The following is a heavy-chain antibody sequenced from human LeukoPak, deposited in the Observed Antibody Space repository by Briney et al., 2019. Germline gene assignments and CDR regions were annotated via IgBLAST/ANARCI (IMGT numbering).Heavy chain of an antibody. CDR1: GGTFSSYA. V-gene: IGHV1-69*06. CDR3: ATDQEGSANWFDP. Sequence: SVKLSCKASGGTFSSYAIIWVRQAPGQGLEWMGGIIPSFGTANYAQNFQGRVTITEDKSTSTAYMELSSLRSEHTAVYYCATDQEGSANWFDPWGQGTLVTVSS. CDR2: IIPSFGTA. J-gene: IGHJ5*02. D-gene: IGHD3-10*01.